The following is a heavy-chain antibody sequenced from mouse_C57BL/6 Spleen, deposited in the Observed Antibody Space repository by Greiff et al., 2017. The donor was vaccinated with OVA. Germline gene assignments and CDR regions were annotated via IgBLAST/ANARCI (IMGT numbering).Heavy chain of an antibody. D-gene: IGHD1-1*01. CDR2: FYPGSGSI. J-gene: IGHJ4*01. Sequence: VQLVESGAELVKPGASVKLSCKASGYTFTEYTIHWVKQRSGQGLEWIGWFYPGSGSIKYNEKFKDKATLTADKSSSTVYMELSRLTSEDSAVDFCARHEGGDYGSSYPYAMDYWGQGTSVTVSS. V-gene: IGHV1-62-2*01. CDR3: ARHEGGDYGSSYPYAMDY. CDR1: GYTFTEYT.